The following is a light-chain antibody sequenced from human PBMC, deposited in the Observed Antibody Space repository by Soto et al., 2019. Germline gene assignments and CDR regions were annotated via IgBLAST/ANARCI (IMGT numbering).Light chain of an antibody. CDR2: DAS. CDR1: QSVSSH. J-gene: IGKJ3*01. Sequence: EIVLTQSPATLSLSPGERATLSCRASQSVSSHLAWYQQKPGQAPRLLIYDASNRATGTPARFSGSGSGTDFTLTISSVEPEDFAVSYCEQRSNWVTFGPGTKVDI. CDR3: EQRSNWVT. V-gene: IGKV3-11*01.